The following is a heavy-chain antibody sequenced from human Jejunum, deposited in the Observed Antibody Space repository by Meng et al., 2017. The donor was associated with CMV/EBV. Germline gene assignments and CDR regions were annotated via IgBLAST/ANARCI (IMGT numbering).Heavy chain of an antibody. Sequence: YWMHWLRQSPGNGLVWVSRSNYDGTVTNYADSVKGRFTISRDNGRNTLYLQMDSLRAEDTAVYYCARGAYYSDSPDYQNPDAFDIWGQGTMVTVSS. CDR2: SNYDGTVT. CDR3: ARGAYYSDSPDYQNPDAFDI. CDR1: YW. D-gene: IGHD3-22*01. J-gene: IGHJ3*02. V-gene: IGHV3-74*01.